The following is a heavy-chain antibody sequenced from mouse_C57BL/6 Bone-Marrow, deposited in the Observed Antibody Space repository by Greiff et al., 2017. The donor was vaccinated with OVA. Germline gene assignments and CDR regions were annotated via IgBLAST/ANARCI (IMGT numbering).Heavy chain of an antibody. CDR2: INPNNGGT. V-gene: IGHV1-26*01. D-gene: IGHD2-3*01. J-gene: IGHJ1*03. Sequence: EVQLQQSGPELVKPGASVKISCKASGYTFTDYYMNWVKQSHGKSLEWIGDINPNNGGTSYNQKFKGKATLTVDKSSSTAYMELRSLTSEDSAVYYCARRGIYDGYYGYFDVWGTGTTVTVSS. CDR3: ARRGIYDGYYGYFDV. CDR1: GYTFTDYY.